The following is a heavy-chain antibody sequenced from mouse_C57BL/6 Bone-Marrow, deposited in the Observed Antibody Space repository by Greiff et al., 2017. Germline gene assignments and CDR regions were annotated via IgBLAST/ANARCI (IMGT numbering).Heavy chain of an antibody. V-gene: IGHV1-62-2*01. Sequence: VQLQQSGAELVKPGASVKLSCKASGYTFTEYTIHWVKQRPGQGLEWIGWFYPGSGSINYNEKFKDKATLTVDKSSSTVYMELSRLTSEDSAVYFCARHEADYGGSSWYFDGWGTGTTVTVSS. CDR2: FYPGSGSI. CDR1: GYTFTEYT. J-gene: IGHJ1*03. D-gene: IGHD1-1*01. CDR3: ARHEADYGGSSWYFDG.